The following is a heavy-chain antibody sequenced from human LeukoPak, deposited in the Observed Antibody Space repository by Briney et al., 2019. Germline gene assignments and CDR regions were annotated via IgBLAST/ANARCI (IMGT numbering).Heavy chain of an antibody. CDR1: GFTFSSYA. CDR3: AKAGKAATITVYFDY. V-gene: IGHV3-23*01. CDR2: ISGSGGST. J-gene: IGHJ4*02. D-gene: IGHD5-12*01. Sequence: AGGSLRLSCAASGFTFSSYAMSWVRQAPGKGLEWVSAISGSGGSTYYAASVKGGFTSSRYNSKNTLYLQMNSLRAEDTAVYYCAKAGKAATITVYFDYWGQGTLVTVSS.